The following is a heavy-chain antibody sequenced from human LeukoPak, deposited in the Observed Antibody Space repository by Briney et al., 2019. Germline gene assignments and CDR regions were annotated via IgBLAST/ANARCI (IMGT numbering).Heavy chain of an antibody. CDR2: IGGSGDKT. V-gene: IGHV3-23*01. D-gene: IGHD6-19*01. Sequence: GGSLRLSCAASEFTFSRNAISWVRQAPGKGLEWASTIGGSGDKTFYADSVKGRFTISRDNSKNMVHLQMNSLTGEDTALYYCVRRGDASSGWGDHDFWGQGALVTVSS. J-gene: IGHJ4*02. CDR3: VRRGDASSGWGDHDF. CDR1: EFTFSRNA.